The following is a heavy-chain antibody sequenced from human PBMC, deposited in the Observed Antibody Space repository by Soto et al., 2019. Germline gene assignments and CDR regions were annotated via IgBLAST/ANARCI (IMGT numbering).Heavy chain of an antibody. D-gene: IGHD2-15*01. CDR1: GFTFSYG. J-gene: IGHJ4*02. Sequence: VQLLESGGGLIQPGGSLRLSCAASGFTFSYGIHWLRQAPGKGLEWVAYISYDSSNKFYGDSVKGRFTISRDNSKNTQFLQMNSLRAEDTAVYYCAKLVIGYCSGNTCEDYWGQGPLVAVSS. V-gene: IGHV3-30*18. CDR3: AKLVIGYCSGNTCEDY. CDR2: ISYDSSNK.